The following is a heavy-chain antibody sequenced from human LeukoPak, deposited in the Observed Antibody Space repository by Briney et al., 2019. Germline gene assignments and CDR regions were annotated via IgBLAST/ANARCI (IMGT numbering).Heavy chain of an antibody. CDR3: ARVKSVPAARDCSLGIDY. D-gene: IGHD2-2*01. J-gene: IGHJ4*02. CDR1: GFTFSSNW. Sequence: GGSLRLSCAASGFTFSSNWMHWVRQAPGKGLVWVSRINEDGSTTNYADSVKGRSTIFRDNAKNTLYLQMNSLRAEDTAVYYCARVKSVPAARDCSLGIDYWGQGTLVIV. V-gene: IGHV3-74*01. CDR2: INEDGSTT.